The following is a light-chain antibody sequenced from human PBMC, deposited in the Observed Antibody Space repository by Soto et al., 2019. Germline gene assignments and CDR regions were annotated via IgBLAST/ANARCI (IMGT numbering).Light chain of an antibody. CDR1: ESISIN. V-gene: IGKV3-15*01. J-gene: IGKJ4*01. Sequence: EIGMTQSPATLSVSPGERVTLSCRASESISINVAWYQHKPGQAPRLLIYHASTRATGTPARFSGSGSGTEFTLTISSLQSEDFAVYYCQQYNNWLTFGGGTKVEMK. CDR3: QQYNNWLT. CDR2: HAS.